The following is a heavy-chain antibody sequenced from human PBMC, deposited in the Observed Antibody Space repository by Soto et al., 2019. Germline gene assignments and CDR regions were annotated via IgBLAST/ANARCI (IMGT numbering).Heavy chain of an antibody. CDR3: VKGYSNSYYFYYMDV. CDR2: ISGSGGTT. D-gene: IGHD6-6*01. V-gene: IGHV3-23*01. CDR1: GFTFDNYA. J-gene: IGHJ6*03. Sequence: EVQLLESGGGLVQPGGSLRVSCAASGFTFDNYAMGWVRQAPGTGLEWVSGISGSGGTTYHADSVKGRFTISRDNSKNTLYLQMNSLRAEGTAVYYCVKGYSNSYYFYYMDVWGEGTTVTVSS.